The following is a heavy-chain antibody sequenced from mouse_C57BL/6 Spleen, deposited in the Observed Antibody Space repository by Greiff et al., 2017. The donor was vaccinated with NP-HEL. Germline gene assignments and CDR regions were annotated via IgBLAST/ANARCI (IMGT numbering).Heavy chain of an antibody. CDR3: ARVFYDYQPWFAY. CDR2: ISSGSSTI. Sequence: EVMLVESGGGLVKPGGSLKLSCAASGFTFSDYGMHWVRQAPEKGLEWVAYISSGSSTIYYADTVKGRFTISRDNAKNTLFLQMTSLRAEDTAMYYCARVFYDYQPWFAYWGQGARVTVSA. D-gene: IGHD2-4*01. J-gene: IGHJ3*01. CDR1: GFTFSDYG. V-gene: IGHV5-17*01.